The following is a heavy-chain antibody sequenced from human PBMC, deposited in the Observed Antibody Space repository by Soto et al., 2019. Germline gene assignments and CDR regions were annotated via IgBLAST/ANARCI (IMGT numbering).Heavy chain of an antibody. CDR3: THRRGESCHGGYFGMDV. D-gene: IGHD3-16*02. CDR2: INSDGTTT. V-gene: IGHV3-74*01. CDR1: GFTFRGYW. J-gene: IGHJ6*02. Sequence: GGSLRLSCGGSGFTFRGYWMHWVRQSPGKGLVWVSRINSDGTTTAYADSVKGRFTISRDNSKNTLFLQMTSLRADDTAVYYCTHRRGESCHGGYFGMDVWGQGTTVTVSS.